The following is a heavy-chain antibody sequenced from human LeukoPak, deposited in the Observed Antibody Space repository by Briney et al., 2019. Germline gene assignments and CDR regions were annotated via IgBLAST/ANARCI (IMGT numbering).Heavy chain of an antibody. Sequence: TGRSLRLSCAASGFTFGNYAIHWVRQAPGKGLEWVSFISHDGSDKYYADSVKGRFTISRGNSRNTLYLQMDSLRAEDTAVFYCARDRYSGSYGGYFDYWGQGTLVTVSS. V-gene: IGHV3-30-3*01. CDR2: ISHDGSDK. J-gene: IGHJ4*02. CDR1: GFTFGNYA. D-gene: IGHD1-26*01. CDR3: ARDRYSGSYGGYFDY.